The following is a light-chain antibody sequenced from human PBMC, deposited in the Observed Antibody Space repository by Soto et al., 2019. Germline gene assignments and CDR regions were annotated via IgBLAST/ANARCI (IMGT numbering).Light chain of an antibody. J-gene: IGKJ5*01. V-gene: IGKV3-15*01. CDR2: GAS. CDR3: QQYNDWPRT. CDR1: QSVSIN. Sequence: IVMAQSPATLSVSPGGKAPLSLRARQSVSINLAWYQQKPGQAPRLLIYGASTRATGIPARFSGSGSGTEFTLTISSLQSEDFAVYYCQQYNDWPRTFGQGTRLEIK.